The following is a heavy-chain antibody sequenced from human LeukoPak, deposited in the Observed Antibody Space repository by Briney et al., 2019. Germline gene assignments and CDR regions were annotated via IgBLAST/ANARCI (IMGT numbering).Heavy chain of an antibody. J-gene: IGHJ4*02. CDR2: IYYSGST. D-gene: IGHD4-23*01. V-gene: IGHV4-39*01. CDR3: ARRSSLTPFDY. CDR1: GGSISSSSYY. Sequence: PSETLSLTCTVSGGSISSSSYYWGWIRQPPGKGLEWIGSIYYSGSTYYNPSLKSRVTISVDTSKNQFSLKPSSVTAADTAVYYCARRSSLTPFDYWGQGTLVTVSS.